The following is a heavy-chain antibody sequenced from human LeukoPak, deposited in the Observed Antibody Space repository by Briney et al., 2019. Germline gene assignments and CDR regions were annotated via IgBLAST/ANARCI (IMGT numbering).Heavy chain of an antibody. V-gene: IGHV1-2*02. Sequence: ASVKVSCKASGYSLTGFYLHWVRQAPGQGLEWMGWINPNSGGTDSAQKFQGRVTMTRDTSTSTVYMELSSLTSDDTAVYYCARVEMVTNFQFSYFDLWGPGTLVIVSS. D-gene: IGHD5-24*01. J-gene: IGHJ4*02. CDR1: GYSLTGFY. CDR3: ARVEMVTNFQFSYFDL. CDR2: INPNSGGT.